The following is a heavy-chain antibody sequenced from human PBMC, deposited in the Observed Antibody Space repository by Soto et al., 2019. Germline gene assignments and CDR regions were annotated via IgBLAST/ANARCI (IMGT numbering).Heavy chain of an antibody. J-gene: IGHJ4*02. CDR3: AHRVDYRGSWNTGYFDY. Sequence: SGPTLVNPTQTLTLTCYFSGFSLSTTGVAVGWIRKPPGKALECLVLIYWDDDKRYSPSLKSRLTITRDTSKNQVVLTMTDMDPVDTATYYCAHRVDYRGSWNTGYFDYWGQGTLVTSPQ. CDR2: IYWDDDK. CDR1: GFSLSTTGVA. V-gene: IGHV2-5*02. D-gene: IGHD2-15*01.